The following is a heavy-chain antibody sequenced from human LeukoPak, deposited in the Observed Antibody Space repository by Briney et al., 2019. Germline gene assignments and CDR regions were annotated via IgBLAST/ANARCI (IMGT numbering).Heavy chain of an antibody. CDR3: ARQDLGCGGDCPSFDY. J-gene: IGHJ4*02. CDR1: GYSFTSYW. Sequence: HGESLKISCKGSGYSFTSYWIGWVRQMPGKGLEWMGIIYPGDSDTRYSPSFQGQVTISADKSISTAYLQWSSLKASDTAMYYCARQDLGCGGDCPSFDYWGQGTLVTVSS. CDR2: IYPGDSDT. V-gene: IGHV5-51*01. D-gene: IGHD2-21*02.